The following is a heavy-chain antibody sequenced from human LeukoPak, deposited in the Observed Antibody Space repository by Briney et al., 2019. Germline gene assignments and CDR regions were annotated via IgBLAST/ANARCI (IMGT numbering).Heavy chain of an antibody. D-gene: IGHD3-10*01. CDR1: GGSISSYY. V-gene: IGHV4-59*01. Sequence: PSETLSLTCTVSGGSISSYYWSWIRQPPGKGLEWIGCIYYSGSTNYNPSLKSRVTISVDTSNNQFSLKLSSVTAADTAVYYCARVAIVRGVKDYYMDVRGKGTTVKVSS. J-gene: IGHJ6*03. CDR2: IYYSGST. CDR3: ARVAIVRGVKDYYMDV.